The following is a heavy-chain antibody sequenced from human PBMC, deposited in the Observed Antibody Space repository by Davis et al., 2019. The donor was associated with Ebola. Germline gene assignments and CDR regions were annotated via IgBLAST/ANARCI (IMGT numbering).Heavy chain of an antibody. CDR3: TTPGGQDSGYDVFDI. CDR2: INPNDGRT. D-gene: IGHD5-12*01. V-gene: IGHV1-46*03. CDR1: GYTFTNYY. J-gene: IGHJ3*02. Sequence: ASVKVSCKASGYTFTNYYMHWVRQPPGQGLEWMGMINPNDGRTIYAQKFQGRVTVTRDTSTTTVYMDLSSLRSEDTALYYCTTPGGQDSGYDVFDIWRQGTMVTVSS.